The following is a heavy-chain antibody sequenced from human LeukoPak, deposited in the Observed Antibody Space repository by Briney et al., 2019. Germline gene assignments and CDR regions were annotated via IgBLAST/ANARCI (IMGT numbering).Heavy chain of an antibody. CDR1: GFTSSSYA. CDR2: ISGSGGST. Sequence: GGSLRLSCAASGFTSSSYAMSWVRQAPGKGLEWVSAISGSGGSTYYADSVKGRFTISRDNSKNTLYLQMNSLRAEDTAVYYCAKFLSRRFGESTDYWGQGTLVTVSS. D-gene: IGHD3-10*01. V-gene: IGHV3-23*01. CDR3: AKFLSRRFGESTDY. J-gene: IGHJ4*02.